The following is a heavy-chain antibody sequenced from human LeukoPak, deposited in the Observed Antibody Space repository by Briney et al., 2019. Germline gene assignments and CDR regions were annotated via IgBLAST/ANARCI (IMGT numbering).Heavy chain of an antibody. CDR2: ISSSSTTI. CDR1: GFTFSSYS. Sequence: GGSLRLSCAASGFTFSSYSMMWVRQAPGKGLEWVSYISSSSTTIHYADSVKGRFTISRDNAKNSVYLQMSSLRVEDTAVYYCAKDPSVYYGDYIIRWGQGTLVLVSS. V-gene: IGHV3-48*01. CDR3: AKDPSVYYGDYIIR. D-gene: IGHD4-17*01. J-gene: IGHJ4*02.